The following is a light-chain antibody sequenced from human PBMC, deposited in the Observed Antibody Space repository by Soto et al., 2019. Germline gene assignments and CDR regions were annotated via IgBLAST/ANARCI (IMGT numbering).Light chain of an antibody. V-gene: IGKV3-15*01. CDR2: GAS. Sequence: EIVMTQSPATLSVSPGERATLSCRASQSVSSNLAWYQQNXXXAPRLLIYGASTRATGIPARFSGSGSGTEFTLTISSLQSEDFAVYYCQQYNNWLITFGQGTRLEIK. J-gene: IGKJ5*01. CDR1: QSVSSN. CDR3: QQYNNWLIT.